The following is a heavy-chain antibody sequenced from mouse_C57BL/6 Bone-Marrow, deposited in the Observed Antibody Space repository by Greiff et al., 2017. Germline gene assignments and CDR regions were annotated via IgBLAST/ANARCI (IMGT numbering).Heavy chain of an antibody. D-gene: IGHD1-1*01. CDR3: ARGGMPITTGYAKDY. J-gene: IGHJ4*01. CDR1: GYTFTGYW. Sequence: VQLQESGAELMKPGASVKLSCQATGYTFTGYWIEWVKQRPGHGLELIGEFLPGSGRINDNEKFKGKATFTADTSANTAYMQLSSLTTEDSDIYYCARGGMPITTGYAKDYWGQGTSVTVSS. V-gene: IGHV1-9*01. CDR2: FLPGSGRI.